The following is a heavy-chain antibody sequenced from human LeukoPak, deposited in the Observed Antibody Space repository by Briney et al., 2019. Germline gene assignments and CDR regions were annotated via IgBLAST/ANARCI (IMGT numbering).Heavy chain of an antibody. CDR1: GGSISPYP. J-gene: IGHJ6*03. D-gene: IGHD3-10*01. CDR3: ARHPTNYYGSGAYTTSYFYIDV. V-gene: IGHV4-4*09. CDR2: IYASGNS. Sequence: PSETLSLTCTVSGGSISPYPWGWIRQPPGKGLEWIGYIYASGNSNYNPSLKSRVTISLVTSNNQFSLNLRSVTAADTAVYYCARHPTNYYGSGAYTTSYFYIDVWGKGTTVTVSS.